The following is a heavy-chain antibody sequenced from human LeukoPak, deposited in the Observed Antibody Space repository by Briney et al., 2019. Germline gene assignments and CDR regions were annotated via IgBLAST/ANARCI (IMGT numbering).Heavy chain of an antibody. Sequence: GGSLRLSCAASGFTFSSYSMNWVRQAPGKGLEWVSSISSSSSYIYYADSVKGRFTISRDNAKNSLYPQMNSLRAEDTAVYYCSDLSTVTYTAGYWGQGTLVTVSS. J-gene: IGHJ4*02. CDR3: SDLSTVTYTAGY. V-gene: IGHV3-21*01. CDR1: GFTFSSYS. D-gene: IGHD4-11*01. CDR2: ISSSSSYI.